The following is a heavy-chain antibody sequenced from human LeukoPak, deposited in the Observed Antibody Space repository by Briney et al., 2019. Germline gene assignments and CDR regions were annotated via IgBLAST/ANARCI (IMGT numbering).Heavy chain of an antibody. D-gene: IGHD2-8*02. CDR1: GFTFGDYV. CDR2: IRSKAYGATT. CDR3: SRGITGRPRGYYYYYYMDV. J-gene: IGHJ6*03. Sequence: GGSLRLSCTASGFTFGDYVMSWVRQAPGKGLERVGFIRSKAYGATTEYAASVKGRFTISRDDSISVAYLQMNSLKTEDTGVYYCSRGITGRPRGYYYYYYMDVWGKGTTVTVSS. V-gene: IGHV3-49*04.